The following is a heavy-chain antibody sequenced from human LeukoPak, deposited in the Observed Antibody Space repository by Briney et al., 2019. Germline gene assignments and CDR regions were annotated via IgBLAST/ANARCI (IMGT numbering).Heavy chain of an antibody. J-gene: IGHJ3*02. CDR3: ARDLGTADNDAFDI. D-gene: IGHD1/OR15-1a*01. Sequence: GASVKVSCKASGYTFTSYYMHWVRQAPGQGLEWMGIINPADGGANYPQKFQGRVTMTRDTSTSTAYMELSRLRSDDTAVYYCARDLGTADNDAFDIWGQGTMVTVSS. CDR2: INPADGGA. CDR1: GYTFTSYY. V-gene: IGHV1-46*01.